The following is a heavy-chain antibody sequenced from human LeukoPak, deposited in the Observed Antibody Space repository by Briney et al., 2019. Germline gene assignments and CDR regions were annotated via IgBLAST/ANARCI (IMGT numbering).Heavy chain of an antibody. CDR3: VRGVDDYVWGSYRPYYFDY. D-gene: IGHD3-16*02. J-gene: IGHJ4*02. CDR1: GFTFSDYY. Sequence: GGSLRLSCAASGFTFSDYYMSWIRQAPGKGLEWVSYISSSGSTIYYADSVKGRFTISRDNAKNSLYLQMNSLRAEDTAVYYCVRGVDDYVWGSYRPYYFDYWGQGTLVTVSS. CDR2: ISSSGSTI. V-gene: IGHV3-11*01.